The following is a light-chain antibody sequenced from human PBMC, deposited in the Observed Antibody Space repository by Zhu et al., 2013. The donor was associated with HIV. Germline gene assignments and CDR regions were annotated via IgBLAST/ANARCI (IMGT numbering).Light chain of an antibody. Sequence: EVVLTQSPVTLSVSPGERATLSCRTSQSVDTNLAWYQQKPGQAPRLLIYGASTRATGLPARFSGSGSGTEFTLTISSLQSEDFAVYYCQQYDSSPLTFGGGTTVEIK. J-gene: IGKJ4*01. CDR3: QQYDSSPLT. V-gene: IGKV3-15*01. CDR2: GAS. CDR1: QSVDTN.